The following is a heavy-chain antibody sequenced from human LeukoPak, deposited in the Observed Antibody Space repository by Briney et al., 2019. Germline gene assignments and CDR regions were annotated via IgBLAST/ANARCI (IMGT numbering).Heavy chain of an antibody. Sequence: SETLSLTCTVSGDSLTSGSYYWGWIRQTPGKGLEWIGNIYSDGTTSYNPSVKSRVTMSVDTSKNQFSLRLSSVTAADTAMYFCARAYSRSYSHFDDWGQGTLVTVSS. J-gene: IGHJ4*02. D-gene: IGHD1-26*01. CDR1: GDSLTSGSYY. CDR2: IYSDGTT. CDR3: ARAYSRSYSHFDD. V-gene: IGHV4-39*01.